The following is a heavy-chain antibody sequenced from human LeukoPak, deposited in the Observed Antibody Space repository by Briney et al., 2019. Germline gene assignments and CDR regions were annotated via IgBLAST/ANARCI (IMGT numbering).Heavy chain of an antibody. CDR2: ICTSGST. D-gene: IGHD5-18*01. Sequence: PSETLSLTCTVSGVSISSYYWTWIRQSAGKGLEWIGRICTSGSTYYNPSLKSRVSMSVDTSKNQFSLKLSSVTAADTAVYYCARGRYSYGPQNYDYMDVWGKGTTVTISS. V-gene: IGHV4-4*07. CDR3: ARGRYSYGPQNYDYMDV. CDR1: GVSISSYY. J-gene: IGHJ6*03.